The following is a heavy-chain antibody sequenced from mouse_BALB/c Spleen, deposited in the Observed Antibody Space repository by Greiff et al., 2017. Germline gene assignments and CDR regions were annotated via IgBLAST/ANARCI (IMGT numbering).Heavy chain of an antibody. V-gene: IGHV5-6-2*01. D-gene: IGHD2-14*01. CDR1: GFTFSSYY. J-gene: IGHJ2*01. CDR2: INSNGGST. CDR3: ARQDRYGNPFDY. Sequence: EVMLVESGGGLVKLGGSLKLSCAASGFTFSSYYMSWVRQTPEKRLELVAAINSNGGSTYYPDTVKGRFTISRDNAKNTLYLQMSSLKSEDTALYYCARQDRYGNPFDYWGQGTTLTVSS.